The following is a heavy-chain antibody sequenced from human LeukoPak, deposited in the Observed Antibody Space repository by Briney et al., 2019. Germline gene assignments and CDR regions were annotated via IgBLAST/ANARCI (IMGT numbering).Heavy chain of an antibody. CDR3: ARYSYGLATSHYYYGMDV. D-gene: IGHD5-18*01. V-gene: IGHV4-59*01. Sequence: SETLSLTCTVSGGSISSYYWSWIRQPPGMGLEWIGYIYYSGSTNYNPSLKSRVTISVDTSKNQFSLKLSSVTAADTAVYYCARYSYGLATSHYYYGMDVWGQGTTVTVSS. CDR1: GGSISSYY. J-gene: IGHJ6*02. CDR2: IYYSGST.